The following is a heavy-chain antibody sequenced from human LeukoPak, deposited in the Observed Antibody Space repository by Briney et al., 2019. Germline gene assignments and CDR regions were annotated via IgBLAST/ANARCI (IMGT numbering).Heavy chain of an antibody. V-gene: IGHV3-30-3*01. J-gene: IGHJ4*02. Sequence: GGSLRLSCAASAFTFSSYAMHWVRQAPGKGLEWVAVISHDGSNKYYADSVKGRFTISRDNSKNTLYLQMNSLRAEDTAVYYCARDRQYSSSWLYFDYWGQGTLVTVSS. CDR3: ARDRQYSSSWLYFDY. D-gene: IGHD6-13*01. CDR2: ISHDGSNK. CDR1: AFTFSSYA.